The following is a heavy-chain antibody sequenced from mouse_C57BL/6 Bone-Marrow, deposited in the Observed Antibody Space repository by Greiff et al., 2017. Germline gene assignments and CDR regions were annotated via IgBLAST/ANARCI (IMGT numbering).Heavy chain of an antibody. CDR3: ARHPPDVYFWYFDV. J-gene: IGHJ1*03. CDR1: GFTFSSYG. Sequence: EVKLMESGGDLVKPGGSLKLSCAASGFTFSSYGMSWVRQTPDKRLEWVATISSGGSYTYYPDSVKGRFTISRDNAKNTLYLQMSSLKSEDTAMYYCARHPPDVYFWYFDVWGTGTTVTVSS. CDR2: ISSGGSYT. D-gene: IGHD2-3*01. V-gene: IGHV5-6*01.